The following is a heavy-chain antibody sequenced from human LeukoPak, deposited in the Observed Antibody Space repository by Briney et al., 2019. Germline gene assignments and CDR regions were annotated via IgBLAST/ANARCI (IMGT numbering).Heavy chain of an antibody. D-gene: IGHD3-9*01. CDR1: GYTFTSYG. CDR3: ARDADILTGYPFDY. V-gene: IGHV1-18*01. CDR2: ISAYNGNT. Sequence: ASVKVSCKASGYTFTSYGIIWVRQAPGQGLEWMGWISAYNGNTNYAQKLQGRVTMTTDTSTSTAYMELRSLRSDDTAVYYCARDADILTGYPFDYWGQGTLVTVSS. J-gene: IGHJ4*02.